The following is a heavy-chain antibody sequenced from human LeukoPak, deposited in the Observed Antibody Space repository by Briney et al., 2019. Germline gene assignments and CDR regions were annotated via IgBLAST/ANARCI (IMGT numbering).Heavy chain of an antibody. D-gene: IGHD3-16*01. CDR1: GSTFSGHL. V-gene: IGHV3-30*01. J-gene: IGHJ4*02. CDR3: AREGDRHLTFDY. CDR2: TAYEGGEK. Sequence: QPGRSLRLSCAASGSTFSGHLLHWVRQAPGKGLEWAAGTAYEGGEKYYEDSVSGRFTISRDNSDNTVYLQMNGLRLEDTAVYFCAREGDRHLTFDYWGRGTLVTVSS.